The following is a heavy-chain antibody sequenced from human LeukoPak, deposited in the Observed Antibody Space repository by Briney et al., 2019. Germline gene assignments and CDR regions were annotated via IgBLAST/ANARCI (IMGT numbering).Heavy chain of an antibody. Sequence: PSETLSLTCAVYGGSFSGYYWSWIRQPPGKGLEWIGEINHSGSTNYNPSLKSRVTISVDTSKNQFSLKLSSVTAEDTAVYYCTRRTDYYDSSGYYTFDYWGQGTLVTVSS. CDR3: TRRTDYYDSSGYYTFDY. CDR2: INHSGST. CDR1: GGSFSGYY. J-gene: IGHJ4*02. V-gene: IGHV4-34*01. D-gene: IGHD3-22*01.